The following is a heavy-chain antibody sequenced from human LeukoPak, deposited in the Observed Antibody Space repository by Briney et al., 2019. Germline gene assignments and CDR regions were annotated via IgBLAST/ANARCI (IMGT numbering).Heavy chain of an antibody. CDR1: GFTFNRCW. D-gene: IGHD2-21*02. CDR3: TSWGDTTAEYFQR. J-gene: IGHJ1*01. V-gene: IGHV3-7*01. Sequence: GGSLRLSCVVSGFTFNRCWMNWVRQAPGKGLEWVAHINPDGRDTYYVDSVKGRFTASRDNAQNSMYLQMNSLRVEDTAVYYCTSWGDTTAEYFQRWGQGTLVTVSS. CDR2: INPDGRDT.